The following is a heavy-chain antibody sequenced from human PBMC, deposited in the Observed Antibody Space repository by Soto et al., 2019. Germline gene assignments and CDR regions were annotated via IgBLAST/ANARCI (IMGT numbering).Heavy chain of an antibody. CDR2: IHHSGST. CDR3: AVMVRGIKIFDY. CDR1: GGSISSSNW. V-gene: IGHV4-4*02. J-gene: IGHJ4*02. Sequence: QVQLQESGPGLVKPSETLSLTCAVSGGSISSSNWWTWVRQPPGKGLEWSGEIHHSGSTTYNPSLKSRVIISVDKSKNQFSLKLSSVTAADTAVYYCAVMVRGIKIFDYWGQGSLVTVSS. D-gene: IGHD3-10*01.